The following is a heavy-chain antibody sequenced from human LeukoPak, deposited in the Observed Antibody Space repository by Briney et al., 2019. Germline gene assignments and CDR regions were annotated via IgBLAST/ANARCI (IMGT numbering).Heavy chain of an antibody. CDR2: INPSGGST. V-gene: IGHV1-46*01. Sequence: ASVKVSCKASGYTFTSYYMHWVRQVPGQGLEWMGIINPSGGSTSYAQKFQGRVTMTRDTSTSTVYMELSSLRSEDTAVFYCATIGYCTNGVCTWGQGTLVTVSS. CDR3: ATIGYCTNGVCT. CDR1: GYTFTSYY. D-gene: IGHD2-8*01. J-gene: IGHJ5*02.